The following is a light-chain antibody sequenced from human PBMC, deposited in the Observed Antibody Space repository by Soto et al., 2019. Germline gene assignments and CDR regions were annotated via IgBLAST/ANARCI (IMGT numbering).Light chain of an antibody. CDR3: QQIYSAPLT. CDR2: AAS. J-gene: IGKJ4*01. V-gene: IGKV1-39*01. CDR1: QTITTY. Sequence: DVQMTQSPSSLFASVGDSVTITCRASQTITTYLNWYRQKPGKAPKLLIYAASSLQSGVPSRFSGSGSETEFTLTISSLQPEDFATYFCQQIYSAPLTFGGGTKV.